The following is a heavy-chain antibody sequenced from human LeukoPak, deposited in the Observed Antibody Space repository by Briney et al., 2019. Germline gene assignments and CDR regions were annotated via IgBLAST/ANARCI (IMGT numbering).Heavy chain of an antibody. CDR3: ARARHDSSGHTFDY. D-gene: IGHD3-22*01. J-gene: IGHJ4*02. Sequence: SETLSLTCTVSGGSISSGGYYWSWIRQHPGRGLEWIGYIYYSGSTYYNPSLKSRVTISVDTSKNQFSLKLSSVTAADTAVYYCARARHDSSGHTFDYWGQGTLVTVSS. V-gene: IGHV4-31*03. CDR2: IYYSGST. CDR1: GGSISSGGYY.